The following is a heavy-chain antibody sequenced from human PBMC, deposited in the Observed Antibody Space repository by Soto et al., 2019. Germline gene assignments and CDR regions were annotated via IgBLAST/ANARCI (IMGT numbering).Heavy chain of an antibody. D-gene: IGHD1-1*01. CDR1: GFTVSSNY. CDR3: ARDHNLRYFDY. V-gene: IGHV3-66*01. Sequence: GGSLRLSCAASGFTVSSNYMSWVRQAPGKGLEWVSVIYSGGSTYYADSVKGRFTISRDNSKNTLYLQMNSLRAEDTAVYYCARDHNLRYFDYWGQGTLVTVSS. CDR2: IYSGGST. J-gene: IGHJ4*02.